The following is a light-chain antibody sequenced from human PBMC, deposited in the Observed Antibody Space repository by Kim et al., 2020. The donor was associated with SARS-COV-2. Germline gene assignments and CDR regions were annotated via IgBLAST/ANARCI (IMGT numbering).Light chain of an antibody. Sequence: EIVLTQSPGTLSLSPGERATLSCRASQSVSSGDLAWYQQKAGQAPRVLVYGTSIRAPGIPDRISGSGSGTDFTLTISRLEPEDSGVFYCQHYAAALITFGQGTRLEIK. CDR2: GTS. V-gene: IGKV3-20*01. J-gene: IGKJ5*01. CDR1: QSVSSGD. CDR3: QHYAAALIT.